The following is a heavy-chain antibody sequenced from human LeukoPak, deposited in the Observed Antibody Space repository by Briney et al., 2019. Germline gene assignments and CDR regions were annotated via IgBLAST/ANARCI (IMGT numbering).Heavy chain of an antibody. CDR2: IYYSGSGST. J-gene: IGHJ4*02. Sequence: PSETLSLTCTVSSGSISSYYWSWIRQPPGKGLEWIGYIYYSGSGSTNYNPSLKSRVSISVDTSKNHFSLKLSSVTAADTAVYYCARRGGHGGSFDYWGQGTLVTVSS. CDR1: SGSISSYY. V-gene: IGHV4-59*08. D-gene: IGHD4-23*01. CDR3: ARRGGHGGSFDY.